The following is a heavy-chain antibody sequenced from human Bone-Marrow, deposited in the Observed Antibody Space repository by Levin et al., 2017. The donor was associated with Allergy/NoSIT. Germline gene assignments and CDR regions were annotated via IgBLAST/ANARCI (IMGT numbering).Heavy chain of an antibody. J-gene: IGHJ4*02. CDR3: AKDHPSSGWPAFEY. D-gene: IGHD6-19*01. CDR1: GFTFSRYA. V-gene: IGHV3-23*02. CDR2: VNNGGNA. Sequence: GESLKISCAASGFTFSRYAMSWVRQAQGRGLEWVASVNNGGNAYYGGSVKGRFTVSKNTLDLQMNSLRDDDTAIYYCAKDHPSSGWPAFEYWGQGILVTVSS.